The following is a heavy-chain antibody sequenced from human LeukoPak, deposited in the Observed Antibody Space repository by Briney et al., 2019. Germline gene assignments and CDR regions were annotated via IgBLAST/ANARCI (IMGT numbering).Heavy chain of an antibody. CDR3: ARSSSGNYYND. J-gene: IGHJ4*02. V-gene: IGHV4-59*08. CDR2: ISHSGST. Sequence: PSETLSLTCTVSGGSISSYYWNWTRQPPGKGLEWIGYISHSGSTDYKSSLKSRVTISRDTSKNQFSLKLSSVTAADTAVYYCARSSSGNYYNDWGQGALVTVSS. CDR1: GGSISSYY. D-gene: IGHD1-26*01.